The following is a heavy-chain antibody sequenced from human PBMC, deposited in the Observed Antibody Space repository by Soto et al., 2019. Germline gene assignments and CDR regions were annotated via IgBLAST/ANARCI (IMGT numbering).Heavy chain of an antibody. CDR2: FDPEDGET. V-gene: IGHV1-24*01. CDR3: ATDRLMGYGEGYFDY. D-gene: IGHD4-17*01. Sequence: ASVKVSCKVSGYTLTELSIHWVRQAPGKGLEWMGGFDPEDGETIYAQKFQGRVTMTEDTSTDTAYMELSSLRSEDTAVYYCATDRLMGYGEGYFDYWGQGTLVTVSS. J-gene: IGHJ4*02. CDR1: GYTLTELS.